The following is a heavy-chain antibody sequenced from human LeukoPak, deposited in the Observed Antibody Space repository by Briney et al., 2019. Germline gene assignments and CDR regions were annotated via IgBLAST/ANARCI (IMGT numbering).Heavy chain of an antibody. D-gene: IGHD5-18*01. CDR1: GYTFTSYD. CDR2: MNPNSGNT. CDR3: ARGQPGYSYGYLIYYFDY. Sequence: APVKVSCKASGYTFTSYDINWVRQATGQGLEWMGWMNPNSGNTGYAQKFQGRVTITRNTSISTAYMELSSLRSEDTAVYYCARGQPGYSYGYLIYYFDYWGQGTLVTVSS. V-gene: IGHV1-8*03. J-gene: IGHJ4*02.